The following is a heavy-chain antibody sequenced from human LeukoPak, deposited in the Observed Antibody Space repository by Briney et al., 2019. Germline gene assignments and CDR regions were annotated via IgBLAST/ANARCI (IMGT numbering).Heavy chain of an antibody. Sequence: PGGSLRLSCAASGFTFDDYTMHWVRQAPGKGLEWVSLISWDGGITYYADSVKGRFTISRVNNKKSLYLQMNSLRAEDTALYYCTKGPYCDYWGQGTLVTASS. CDR2: ISWDGGIT. CDR1: GFTFDDYT. V-gene: IGHV3-43*01. CDR3: TKGPYCDY. J-gene: IGHJ4*02.